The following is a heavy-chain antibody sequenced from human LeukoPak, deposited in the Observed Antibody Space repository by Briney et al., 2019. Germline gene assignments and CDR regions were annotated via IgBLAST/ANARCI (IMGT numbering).Heavy chain of an antibody. D-gene: IGHD3-22*01. V-gene: IGHV3-73*01. J-gene: IGHJ3*02. Sequence: PGGSLRLSCAASGFTFSGSAMHWVRQASGKGLEWVGRIRSKANSYATAYAASVKGRFTISRDDSKNTAYLQMSSLKTEDTAVYYCTRARSSGYYYEDAFDIWGQGTMVTVSS. CDR1: GFTFSGSA. CDR2: IRSKANSYAT. CDR3: TRARSSGYYYEDAFDI.